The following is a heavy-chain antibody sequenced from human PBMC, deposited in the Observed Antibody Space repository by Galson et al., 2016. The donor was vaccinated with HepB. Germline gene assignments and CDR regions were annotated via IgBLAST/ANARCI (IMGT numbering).Heavy chain of an antibody. CDR1: GYTFFAYY. CDR3: ARADCTATSCYLDH. J-gene: IGHJ4*02. Sequence: QSGAEVKKPGASMRLSCKTSGYTFFAYYIEWVRQAPGQGLEWMGVINPSAGTTSYAQKFQARVTMTRDLSTSTVYMDLSSLTSEDTAVYYCARADCTATSCYLDHWGQGTAVTVSP. CDR2: INPSAGTT. D-gene: IGHD2-21*01. V-gene: IGHV1-46*01.